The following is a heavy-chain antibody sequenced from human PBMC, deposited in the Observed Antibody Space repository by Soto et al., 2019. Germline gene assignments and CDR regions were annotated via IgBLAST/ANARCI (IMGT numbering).Heavy chain of an antibody. J-gene: IGHJ4*02. D-gene: IGHD2-2*01. CDR2: INRYGDST. CDR1: GSTFSSYW. V-gene: IGHV3-74*01. CDR3: AREVCRSTSCYAELDN. Sequence: EVQLVESGGGLVQPGGSLRLSCAASGSTFSSYWMHWVRQAPGKGLVWVSRINRYGDSTNYADSVKGRFTISRDNAKNTLHLRMNSLRVEDTAVYYCAREVCRSTSCYAELDNWGQGTLVTVSS.